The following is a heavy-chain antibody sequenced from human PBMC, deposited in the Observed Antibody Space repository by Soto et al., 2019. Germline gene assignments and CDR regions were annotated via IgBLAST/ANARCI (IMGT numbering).Heavy chain of an antibody. Sequence: GGSLRLSCAASGFTFDDYAMHWVRQVPGKGLEWVSGINWNSGSIGYADSVKGRFATSRDNAKNSLHLQMNSLRAEDTAFYYCVKDESINWYSGHFRHWGQGTLVTVSS. D-gene: IGHD6-13*01. CDR3: VKDESINWYSGHFRH. J-gene: IGHJ1*01. CDR2: INWNSGSI. V-gene: IGHV3-9*01. CDR1: GFTFDDYA.